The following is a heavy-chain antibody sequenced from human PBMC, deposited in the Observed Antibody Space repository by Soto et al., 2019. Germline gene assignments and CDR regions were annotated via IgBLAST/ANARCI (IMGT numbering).Heavy chain of an antibody. J-gene: IGHJ5*02. CDR3: ARPMEGWFDP. CDR1: GGSISSSSYY. Sequence: PXGTLSLTCTVSGGSISSSSYYWGWIREPPGKGLEWIGSIYYSGSTYYNPSLKSRVTISVDTSKNQFSLKLSSATAADTAVYYCARPMEGWFDPWGQGTLVTVSS. D-gene: IGHD3-3*01. CDR2: IYYSGST. V-gene: IGHV4-39*01.